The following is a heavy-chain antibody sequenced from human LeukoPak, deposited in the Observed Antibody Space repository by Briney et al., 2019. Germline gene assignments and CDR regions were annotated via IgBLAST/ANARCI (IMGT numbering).Heavy chain of an antibody. CDR3: ARDSAMVRGVNDY. Sequence: PGGSLRLSCAASGFTFSSYEMNWVRQAPGKGLEWVSYISSSGSTIYYADSVKGRFTISRDNAKNSLYLQMNSLRAEDTAVYYCARDSAMVRGVNDYWGQGTLVTVSS. J-gene: IGHJ4*02. V-gene: IGHV3-48*03. CDR2: ISSSGSTI. CDR1: GFTFSSYE. D-gene: IGHD3-10*01.